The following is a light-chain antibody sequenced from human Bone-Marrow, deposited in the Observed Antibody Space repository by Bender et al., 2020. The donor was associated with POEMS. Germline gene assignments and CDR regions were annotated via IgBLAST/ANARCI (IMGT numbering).Light chain of an antibody. CDR2: QDS. CDR1: KLVDKY. Sequence: SYELTQPPSVSVSPGRTASITCSGDKLVDKYVSWYQQRPGQSPVLVIYQDSKRPAGNTERFSGSNSGNTATLTISGTQAVDEADYYCQAWDSSTDVVFGGGTKLTVL. CDR3: QAWDSSTDVV. J-gene: IGLJ2*01. V-gene: IGLV3-1*01.